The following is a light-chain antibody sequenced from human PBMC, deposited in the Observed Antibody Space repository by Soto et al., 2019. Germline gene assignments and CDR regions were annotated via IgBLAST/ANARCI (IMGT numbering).Light chain of an antibody. CDR1: QGISNY. CDR3: QQPNSYPSPWT. Sequence: DIQLTQSPSFLSASVGDRVTINCRASQGISNYLAWYQQKPGQAPKLLIYAASTLQSGVPSRFSGSGSGTEFTLTISSLQPEAFATYYGQQPNSYPSPWTFGQGTKLEIK. CDR2: AAS. V-gene: IGKV1-9*01. J-gene: IGKJ1*01.